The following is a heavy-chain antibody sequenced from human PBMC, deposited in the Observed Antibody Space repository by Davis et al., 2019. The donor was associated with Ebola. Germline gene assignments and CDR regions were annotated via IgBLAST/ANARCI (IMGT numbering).Heavy chain of an antibody. CDR3: ARRDPGYSSGHDY. J-gene: IGHJ4*02. CDR1: GYSFTTYW. Sequence: GESLKISCKGSGYSFTTYWIGWVRQLPGKGLEWMGIIYPGDSDTRYSPSFQGQVTISADKSISTAYLQWSSLKALDTAMYYCARRDPGYSSGHDYWGQGTLVTVSS. D-gene: IGHD6-19*01. V-gene: IGHV5-51*01. CDR2: IYPGDSDT.